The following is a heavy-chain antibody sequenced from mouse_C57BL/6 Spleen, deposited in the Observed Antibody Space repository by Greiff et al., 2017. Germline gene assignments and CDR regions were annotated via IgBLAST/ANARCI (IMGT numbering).Heavy chain of an antibody. J-gene: IGHJ3*01. CDR2: IDPSDSYT. V-gene: IGHV1-69*01. CDR1: GYTFTSYW. CDR3: ARIYGSSSWFAY. D-gene: IGHD1-1*01. Sequence: VQLQQPGAELVMPGASVKLSCTASGYTFTSYWMHWVKQRPGQGLEWIGEIDPSDSYTNYNQKFKGKATLTVDKSSSTAYLQLSSLTSEDSAVYYCARIYGSSSWFAYWGQGTLVTVSA.